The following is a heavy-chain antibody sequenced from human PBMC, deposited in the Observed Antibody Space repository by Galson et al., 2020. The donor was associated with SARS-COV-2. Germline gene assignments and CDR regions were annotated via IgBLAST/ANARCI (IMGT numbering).Heavy chain of an antibody. J-gene: IGHJ3*02. V-gene: IGHV4-30-2*01. Sequence: ASETLSLTCAVSGGSISSGGYSWSWIRQPPGKGLEWIGYIYHSGSTYYNPSLKSRVTISVDRSKNQFSLKLSSVTAADTAVYYCARAVVRGFSASAFDIWGQGTMVTVSS. D-gene: IGHD3-10*01. CDR1: GGSISSGGYS. CDR2: IYHSGST. CDR3: ARAVVRGFSASAFDI.